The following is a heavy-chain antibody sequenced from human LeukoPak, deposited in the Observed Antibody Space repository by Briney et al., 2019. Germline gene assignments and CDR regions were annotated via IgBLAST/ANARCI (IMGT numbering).Heavy chain of an antibody. V-gene: IGHV3-33*06. J-gene: IGHJ6*03. CDR1: VFTLSSYG. CDR3: AKQWQWLADYYYYYMDV. D-gene: IGHD6-19*01. CDR2: LWYDGSNK. Sequence: PGRSLRLSCAPSVFTLSSYGMHWVRQAPGKGLECAAVLWYDGSNKYYADYVKGRFTISRDNSKNTLYLQMNSLRAEDTAVYYCAKQWQWLADYYYYYMDVWGKGTTVTVSS.